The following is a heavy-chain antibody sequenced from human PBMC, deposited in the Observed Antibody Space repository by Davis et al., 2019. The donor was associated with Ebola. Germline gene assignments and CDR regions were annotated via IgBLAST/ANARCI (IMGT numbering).Heavy chain of an antibody. Sequence: MPSETLSLTCTVSGGSMTTYYWSWIRQPPGKGLEWIGYIYYTGSTNYSPSLKSRVTISVDTSKNQFSLKLSSVTAADTAVYYCARVTLGATDYWGQGTLVTVSS. V-gene: IGHV4-59*01. D-gene: IGHD1-26*01. CDR3: ARVTLGATDY. CDR1: GGSMTTYY. CDR2: IYYTGST. J-gene: IGHJ4*02.